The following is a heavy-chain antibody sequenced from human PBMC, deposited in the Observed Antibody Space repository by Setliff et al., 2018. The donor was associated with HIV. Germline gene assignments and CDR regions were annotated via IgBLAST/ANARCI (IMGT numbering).Heavy chain of an antibody. V-gene: IGHV1-69*04. Sequence: SVKVSCKASRSTFNSHTINWVRQAPGQGLDWMGRIIPILGVANYAQRFQGKVTITADKSTSTAYMELTSLRFDDTAMYYCARDVEYSGTSAFDVWGQGTAVTVSS. J-gene: IGHJ3*01. CDR3: ARDVEYSGTSAFDV. CDR1: RSTFNSHT. CDR2: IIPILGVA. D-gene: IGHD6-19*01.